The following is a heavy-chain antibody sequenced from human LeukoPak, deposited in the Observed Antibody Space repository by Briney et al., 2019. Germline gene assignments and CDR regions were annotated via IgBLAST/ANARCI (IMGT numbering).Heavy chain of an antibody. CDR1: GFNFSSYA. CDR2: INNSGDRR. CDR3: ARGWYNFDY. V-gene: IGHV3-23*01. Sequence: PGGSLRLSCVASGFNFSSYAMSWVRQAPGKGLEWVSGINNSGDRRFYADSVKGRFTISRDNSKNTLYLQMDSLRAEDTAVYYCARGWYNFDYWGQGTRVTVSS. J-gene: IGHJ4*02. D-gene: IGHD6-19*01.